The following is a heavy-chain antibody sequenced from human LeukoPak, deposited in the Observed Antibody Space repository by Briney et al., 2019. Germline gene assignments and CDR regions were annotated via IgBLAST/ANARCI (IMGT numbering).Heavy chain of an antibody. CDR3: ARDRYRGFDY. CDR2: IYYSGST. V-gene: IGHV4-39*07. CDR1: GGSISSSSYY. J-gene: IGHJ4*02. Sequence: SETLSLTCIVSGGSISSSSYYWGWIRQPPGKGLEWIGSIYYSGSTYYNPSLKSRVTISVDTSKNQFSLKLSSVTAVDTAVYYCARDRYRGFDYWGQGTLVTVSS. D-gene: IGHD1-1*01.